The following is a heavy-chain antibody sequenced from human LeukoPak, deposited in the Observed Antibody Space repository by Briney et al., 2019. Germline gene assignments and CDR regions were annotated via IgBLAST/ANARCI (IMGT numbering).Heavy chain of an antibody. Sequence: GGSLRLSCAASGFTFSSYGMHWVRQAPGKGLEWVAVIWYDGSNKYYADSVKGRFTISRDNSKNTLYLQMNSLRAEDTAVYYCAKDPNYYDSSAHDYWGQGTLVTVSS. J-gene: IGHJ4*02. V-gene: IGHV3-30*02. D-gene: IGHD3-22*01. CDR1: GFTFSSYG. CDR2: IWYDGSNK. CDR3: AKDPNYYDSSAHDY.